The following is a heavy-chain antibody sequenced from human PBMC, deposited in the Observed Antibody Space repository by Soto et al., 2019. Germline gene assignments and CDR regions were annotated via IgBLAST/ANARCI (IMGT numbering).Heavy chain of an antibody. CDR2: VNPSGGST. Sequence: ASVKVSCKASGYSFTGHYLHWVRQAPGQGLEWMGVVNPSGGSTNYAQKFQGRITMTRDTSTSTVYMDLSSLTSEDTAVYYCAREENCSDGICYSEYFQRWGQGTLVTVSS. V-gene: IGHV1-46*01. J-gene: IGHJ1*01. D-gene: IGHD2-15*01. CDR3: AREENCSDGICYSEYFQR. CDR1: GYSFTGHY.